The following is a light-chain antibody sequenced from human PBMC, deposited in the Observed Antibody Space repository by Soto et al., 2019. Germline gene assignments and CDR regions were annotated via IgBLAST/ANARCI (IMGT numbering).Light chain of an antibody. Sequence: QSALTQPASVSGSPGQSITLSCTGTSSDVGGDNFVSWYQQYPGKDPKLIIFDVSHRPSGVSIRFSGSKSGNTASLTISGLRPEDEADYYCSSYTRSSTLVFGGGTKVTVL. V-gene: IGLV2-14*03. J-gene: IGLJ3*02. CDR1: SSDVGGDNF. CDR3: SSYTRSSTLV. CDR2: DVS.